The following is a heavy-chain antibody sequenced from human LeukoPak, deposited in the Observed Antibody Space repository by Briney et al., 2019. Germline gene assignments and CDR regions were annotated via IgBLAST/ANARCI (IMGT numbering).Heavy chain of an antibody. J-gene: IGHJ3*02. CDR1: GLIVSSNY. CDR3: ARDEYNWNVDAFDI. D-gene: IGHD1-20*01. Sequence: GGSLRLSCAASGLIVSSNYINWVRQAPGKGLEWVSIIYSGGSTHYADSVKGRFTISRDNSKNTLYLQMNSLRAEDTAVYYCARDEYNWNVDAFDIWGQGTVVTVSS. CDR2: IYSGGST. V-gene: IGHV3-53*01.